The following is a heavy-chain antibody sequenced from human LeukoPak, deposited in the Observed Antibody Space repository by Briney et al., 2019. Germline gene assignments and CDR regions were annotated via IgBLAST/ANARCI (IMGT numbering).Heavy chain of an antibody. J-gene: IGHJ5*02. Sequence: GASVKVSCKASGYTFTGYYMHWLRQAPGQGLEWMGRINPNSGGTDYAQKFQGRVTMTRDTSISTAYMELSRLRSDDTAVYYCARTTLDWFDPWGQGTLVTVSS. CDR1: GYTFTGYY. V-gene: IGHV1-2*06. D-gene: IGHD1-26*01. CDR3: ARTTLDWFDP. CDR2: INPNSGGT.